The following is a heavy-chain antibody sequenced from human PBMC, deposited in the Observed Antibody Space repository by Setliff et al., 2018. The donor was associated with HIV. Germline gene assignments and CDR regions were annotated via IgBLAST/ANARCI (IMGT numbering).Heavy chain of an antibody. D-gene: IGHD2-15*01. Sequence: HPGGSLRLSCAASGFTVSNNYMKWVRQAPGKGLEWVSLIYSGGSTYYADSVKGRFTISRDNSKNTLYLQMNSLRAEDTAVYYCARDRTCSGGSCYGTGGQGTMVTVSS. CDR2: IYSGGST. CDR1: GFTVSNNY. J-gene: IGHJ4*02. V-gene: IGHV3-53*01. CDR3: ARDRTCSGGSCYGT.